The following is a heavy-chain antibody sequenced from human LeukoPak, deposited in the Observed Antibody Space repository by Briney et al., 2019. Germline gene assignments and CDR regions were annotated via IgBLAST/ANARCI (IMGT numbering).Heavy chain of an antibody. CDR1: GFTFSSYA. D-gene: IGHD3-22*01. Sequence: GGSLRLSCAASGFTFSSYAMHWVRQAPGKGLEWVAVISYDGRNKYYADSVKGRFTISRDNSKNTLYLQMNSLRAEDTAVYYCAKDQDSSGLDPYFDYWGQGTLVAVSS. J-gene: IGHJ4*02. CDR2: ISYDGRNK. V-gene: IGHV3-30*04. CDR3: AKDQDSSGLDPYFDY.